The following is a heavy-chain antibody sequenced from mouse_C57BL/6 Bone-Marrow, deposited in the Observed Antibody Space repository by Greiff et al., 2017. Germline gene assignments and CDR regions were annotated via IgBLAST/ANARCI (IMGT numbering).Heavy chain of an antibody. CDR3: TRRGALYGNYPYSMDY. D-gene: IGHD2-1*01. V-gene: IGHV6-6*01. CDR1: GFTFSDAW. J-gene: IGHJ4*01. CDR2: IRNKANNHAT. Sequence: EVKLEESGGGLVQPGGSMTLSCAASGFTFSDAWMDWVRQSPEKGLEWVAEIRNKANNHATYYAESVKGRFTISRDDSKSSVYLQMNSLRAEDTGIYYCTRRGALYGNYPYSMDYWGQGTSVTVSS.